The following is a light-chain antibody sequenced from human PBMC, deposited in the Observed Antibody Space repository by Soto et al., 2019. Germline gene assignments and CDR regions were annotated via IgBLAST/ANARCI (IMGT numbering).Light chain of an antibody. J-gene: IGKJ5*01. Sequence: IVLTQSPATLSLSPGERATLSCRASQSVGSSLAWYQQKPGQAPRLLIYDTSIRATGIPARFSGSGSGTDFTLTISSLEPEDFAAYYCQQRNSWPPTFTFGQGTRLEIK. CDR1: QSVGSS. V-gene: IGKV3-11*01. CDR2: DTS. CDR3: QQRNSWPPTFT.